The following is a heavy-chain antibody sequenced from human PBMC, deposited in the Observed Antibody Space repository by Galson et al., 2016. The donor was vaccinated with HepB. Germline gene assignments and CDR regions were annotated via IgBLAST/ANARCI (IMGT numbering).Heavy chain of an antibody. CDR3: TRERRYCSDGSCYSFDY. V-gene: IGHV6-1*01. CDR2: TYYRSAWLD. D-gene: IGHD2-15*01. Sequence: CAISGDSVSSNSATWNWIRQSPSRGLEWLGRTYYRSAWLDDYAISVKSRISINPDTSKNRFSLHLSSVTPEDTAVYYCTRERRYCSDGSCYSFDYWGQGTLVTVSS. CDR1: GDSVSSNSAT. J-gene: IGHJ4*02.